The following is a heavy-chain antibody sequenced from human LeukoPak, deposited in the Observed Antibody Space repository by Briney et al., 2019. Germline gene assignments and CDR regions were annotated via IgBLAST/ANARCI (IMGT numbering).Heavy chain of an antibody. J-gene: IGHJ4*02. CDR2: ISRSSSHT. V-gene: IGHV3-21*05. CDR1: GFTFTSYT. Sequence: PGGSLRLSCAASGFTFTSYTMSWVRQAPGKGLEWVSYISRSSSHTNYADSVKGRFTISRDNAKNSLYLQMNSLRAEDTAVYYCARDRGENYDSSGYYDYWGQGTLVTVSS. D-gene: IGHD3-22*01. CDR3: ARDRGENYDSSGYYDY.